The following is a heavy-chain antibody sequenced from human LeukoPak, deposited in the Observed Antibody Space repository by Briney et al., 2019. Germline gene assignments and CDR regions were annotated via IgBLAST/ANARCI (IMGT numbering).Heavy chain of an antibody. D-gene: IGHD3-10*01. Sequence: ASVKVSCKASGYTFNSYGICWVRQAPGQGLEWMGWISAYNGNTNYAQKLQGRVTMTTDTSTSTAYMELRSLRSDDTAVYYCARVSGRPRGSDAFDIWGQGTMVTVSS. CDR3: ARVSGRPRGSDAFDI. V-gene: IGHV1-18*01. CDR1: GYTFNSYG. CDR2: ISAYNGNT. J-gene: IGHJ3*02.